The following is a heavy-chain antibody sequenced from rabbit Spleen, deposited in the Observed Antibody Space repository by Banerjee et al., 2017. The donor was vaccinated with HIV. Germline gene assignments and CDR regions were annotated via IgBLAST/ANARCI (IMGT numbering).Heavy chain of an antibody. Sequence: QEQLEESGGGLVKPEGSLTLTCKASGFSFSDRDVMCWVRQAPGKGLEWIACINTATGKPVYASWAKGRFTISKTSSTTVTLQITSLTAADTATYFCARDLVGVIGWNFYLWGPGTLVTVS. D-gene: IGHD1-1*01. CDR1: GFSFSDRDV. CDR3: ARDLVGVIGWNFYL. V-gene: IGHV1S45*01. J-gene: IGHJ4*01. CDR2: INTATGKP.